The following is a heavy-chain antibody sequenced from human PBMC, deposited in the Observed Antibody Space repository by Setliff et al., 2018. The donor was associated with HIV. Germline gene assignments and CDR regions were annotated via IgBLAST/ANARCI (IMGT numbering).Heavy chain of an antibody. J-gene: IGHJ4*02. V-gene: IGHV4-39*01. Sequence: PSETLSLTCTLSGGSISSSSYYWGWIRQPPGKGLEWIGSIFNDGRTYYNPSLKSRVTIPMDTSTNQFSLKLTSVTAADTAVYFCARHFPSISLFFGDPGPFDRWGQGALVTVSS. CDR1: GGSISSSSYY. CDR3: ARHFPSISLFFGDPGPFDR. CDR2: IFNDGRT. D-gene: IGHD3-10*01.